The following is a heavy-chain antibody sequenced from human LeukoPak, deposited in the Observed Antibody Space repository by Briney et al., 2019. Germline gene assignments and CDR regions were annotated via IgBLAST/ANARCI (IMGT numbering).Heavy chain of an antibody. J-gene: IGHJ4*02. D-gene: IGHD1-26*01. CDR3: ASLFSSGSYRWDFDY. CDR1: GGSFSGYY. Sequence: SETLSLTCAVYGGSFSGYYWSWIRQPPGKGLEWIGEINHSGSTYYNPSLKSRVTISVDTSKNQFSLKLSSVTAADTAVYYCASLFSSGSYRWDFDYWGQGTLVTVSS. CDR2: INHSGST. V-gene: IGHV4-34*09.